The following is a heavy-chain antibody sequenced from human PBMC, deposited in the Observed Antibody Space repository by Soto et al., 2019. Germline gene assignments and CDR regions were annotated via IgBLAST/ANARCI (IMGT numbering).Heavy chain of an antibody. CDR1: RASIYTYS. CDR2: IYSSGSA. J-gene: IGHJ4*02. V-gene: IGHV4-4*07. Sequence: SETLSLTCTVSRASIYTYSWTWIRQPAGKGLQWIGHIYSSGSANYSPSLKSRVSMSVDSSKNQISLKLSSVTAAETAVYYCANIVGANDYWGQGTLVTVSS. CDR3: ANIVGANDY. D-gene: IGHD1-26*01.